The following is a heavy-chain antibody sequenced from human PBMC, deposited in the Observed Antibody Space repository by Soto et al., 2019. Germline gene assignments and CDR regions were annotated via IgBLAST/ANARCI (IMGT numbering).Heavy chain of an antibody. CDR1: GFSLNTGGVG. Sequence: SGPTLVNPTQTLTLTCTFSGFSLNTGGVGVGWIRQPPGKALELLELIYWNDDQRYSPSLKSRLTITKDNSRKQGVLTKTNMDPVDTATYYCARDTSGWRWLPDVWGQGTTVTVSS. V-gene: IGHV2-5*01. CDR3: ARDTSGWRWLPDV. D-gene: IGHD2-21*01. CDR2: IYWNDDQ. J-gene: IGHJ6*02.